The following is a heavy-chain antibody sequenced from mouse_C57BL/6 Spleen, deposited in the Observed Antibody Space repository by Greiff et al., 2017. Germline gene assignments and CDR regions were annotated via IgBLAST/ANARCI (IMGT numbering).Heavy chain of an antibody. Sequence: LVESGPGLVKPSQSLSLTCSVTGYSITSGYYWNWIRQFPGNKLEWMGYISYDGSNNYNPSLKNRISITRDTSKNQFFLKLNSVTTEDTATYYCARGRGYGNYVFDYWGQGTTLTVSS. CDR2: ISYDGSN. CDR3: ARGRGYGNYVFDY. CDR1: GYSITSGYY. V-gene: IGHV3-6*01. J-gene: IGHJ2*01. D-gene: IGHD2-10*02.